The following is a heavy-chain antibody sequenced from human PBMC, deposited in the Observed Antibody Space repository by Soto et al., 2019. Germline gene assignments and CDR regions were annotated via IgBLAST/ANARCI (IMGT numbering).Heavy chain of an antibody. D-gene: IGHD1-7*01. CDR1: GDSISSGGYY. CDR2: IYDNGGA. Sequence: QVQLQESGPGLVKPSQTLSLTCTVSGDSISSGGYYWRWIRQHPGKGLEWIGYIYDNGGAYYSPSLRGRVVISLDRSENQFSLRLSSVTAADTAVYYCARVKGGTTRRAFDSWGQGTLVTVSS. CDR3: ARVKGGTTRRAFDS. J-gene: IGHJ4*02. V-gene: IGHV4-31*03.